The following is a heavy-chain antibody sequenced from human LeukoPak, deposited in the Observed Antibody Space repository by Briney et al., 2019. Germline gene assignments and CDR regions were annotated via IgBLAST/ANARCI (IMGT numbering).Heavy chain of an antibody. Sequence: PGGSLRLSCAASGFTLNTFAIHWVRQAPGKGLEWVAAVSHDGTNEYYGDSVQGRFSVSRDNSADTIYLQMNSLTSADTAVYFCARELSPYGSGTSSSFRYWGQGTLVAVSS. J-gene: IGHJ4*02. CDR2: VSHDGTNE. CDR1: GFTLNTFA. V-gene: IGHV3-30*04. D-gene: IGHD3-10*01. CDR3: ARELSPYGSGTSSSFRY.